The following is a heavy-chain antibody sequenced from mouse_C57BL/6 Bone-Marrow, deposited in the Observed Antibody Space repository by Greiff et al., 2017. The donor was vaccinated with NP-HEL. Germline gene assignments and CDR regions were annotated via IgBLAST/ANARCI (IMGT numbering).Heavy chain of an antibody. J-gene: IGHJ1*03. D-gene: IGHD2-5*01. V-gene: IGHV14-4*01. Sequence: EVKLVESGAELVRPGASVKLSCTASGFNITDDYMHWVKQRPEQGLEWIGWIDPENGDTEYASKFQGKATITADTSSNTAYLQLSSLTSEDTAVYYCTTDYSNLYWYFDVWGTGTTVTVSS. CDR2: IDPENGDT. CDR1: GFNITDDY. CDR3: TTDYSNLYWYFDV.